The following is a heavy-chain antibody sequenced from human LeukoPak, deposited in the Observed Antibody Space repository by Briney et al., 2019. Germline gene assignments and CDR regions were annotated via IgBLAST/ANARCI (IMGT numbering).Heavy chain of an antibody. J-gene: IGHJ5*02. CDR2: INPNSGGT. V-gene: IGHV1-2*04. CDR3: AAVWFGEVKAYWFDP. D-gene: IGHD3-10*01. Sequence: ASVKVSCKASGYTFTGYYMHWVRQAPGQGLEWMGWINPNSGGTNYAQKFQGWVTMTRDTSISTAYMELSSLRSEDTAVYYCAAVWFGEVKAYWFDPWGQGTLVTVSS. CDR1: GYTFTGYY.